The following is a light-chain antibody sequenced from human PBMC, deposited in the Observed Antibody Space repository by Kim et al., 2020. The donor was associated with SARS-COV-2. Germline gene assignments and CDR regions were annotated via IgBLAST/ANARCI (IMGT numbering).Light chain of an antibody. V-gene: IGLV3-21*04. J-gene: IGLJ1*01. CDR2: FDS. CDR1: NIGSKS. CDR3: QVWDTSSDHHYV. Sequence: PGKTARITWVGNNIGSKSVHWDRQKTGQAPVVVMCFDSDRPSGIPERFSGSNSGNTATLTISGVEAGDEADYYCQVWDTSSDHHYVFGTGTKVTVL.